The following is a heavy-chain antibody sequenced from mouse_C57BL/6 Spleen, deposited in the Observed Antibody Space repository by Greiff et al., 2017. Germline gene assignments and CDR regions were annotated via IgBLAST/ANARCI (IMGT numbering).Heavy chain of an antibody. Sequence: QVQLQQSGPGLVQPSQSLSITCTVSGFSLTSYGVHWVRQSPGKGLEWLGVIWSGGSTDYNAAFISRLSISKDNSKSQVFFKMNSLQADDTAIYYCARPFYYRNYGGDWVAYWGQGTLVTVSA. V-gene: IGHV2-2*01. CDR2: IWSGGST. CDR1: GFSLTSYG. CDR3: ARPFYYRNYGGDWVAY. J-gene: IGHJ3*01. D-gene: IGHD2-5*01.